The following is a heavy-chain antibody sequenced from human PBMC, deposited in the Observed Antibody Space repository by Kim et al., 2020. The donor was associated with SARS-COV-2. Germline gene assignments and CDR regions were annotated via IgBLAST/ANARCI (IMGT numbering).Heavy chain of an antibody. CDR1: GFTFDDYG. J-gene: IGHJ3*02. CDR2: INWNGGST. CDR3: ARDRPSSGWFGAFDAFDI. Sequence: GGSLRLSCAASGFTFDDYGMSWVRQAPGKGLEWVSGINWNGGSTGYADSVKGRFTISRDNAKNSLYLQMNSLRAEDTALYYCARDRPSSGWFGAFDAFDIWGQGTMVTVSS. D-gene: IGHD6-19*01. V-gene: IGHV3-20*04.